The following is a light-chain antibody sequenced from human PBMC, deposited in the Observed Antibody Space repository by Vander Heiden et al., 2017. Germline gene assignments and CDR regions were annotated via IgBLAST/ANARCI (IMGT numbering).Light chain of an antibody. CDR2: DAS. CDR1: QSVSSY. V-gene: IGKV3-11*01. CDR3: QQLSNWPPYT. J-gene: IGKJ2*01. Sequence: EIVLTQSPATLSLSPGERATLSCRASQSVSSYLAWYQQKPGQAPRLLIYDASNRATGIPARFSGSGYGTDFTLTISIREPEDFAVYYCQQLSNWPPYTFGQGTKLEIK.